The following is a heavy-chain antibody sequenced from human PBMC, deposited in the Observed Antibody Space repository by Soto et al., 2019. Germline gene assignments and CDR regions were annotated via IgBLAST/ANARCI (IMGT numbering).Heavy chain of an antibody. CDR2: IIPLFGTT. J-gene: IGHJ6*02. CDR1: GDTFKNCV. V-gene: IGHV1-69*01. CDR3: AAELGFGKLSVV. D-gene: IGHD3-10*01. Sequence: QVQVVQSGVEVRRPGSSVKVSCKASGDTFKNCVISWVRQAPGQGLEWMGGIIPLFGTTDFAKRFQGRLTITTDESTTMAYMELSTLRSEDTATYYCAAELGFGKLSVVWGQGTTVIVSS.